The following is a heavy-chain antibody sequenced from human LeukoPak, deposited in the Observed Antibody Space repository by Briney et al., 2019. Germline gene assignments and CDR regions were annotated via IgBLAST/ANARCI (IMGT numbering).Heavy chain of an antibody. V-gene: IGHV1-8*03. CDR3: ARGRSSSWYDYFDY. J-gene: IGHJ4*02. CDR1: GYTFTSYD. Sequence: ASVKVSCKASGYTFTSYDINWVRQATGQGLEWMGWMNPNSGNTGYAQKFQGRVTITRNTSISTAYMELSSLRSEDTAVYYCARGRSSSWYDYFDYWGQGTLVTVSS. CDR2: MNPNSGNT. D-gene: IGHD6-13*01.